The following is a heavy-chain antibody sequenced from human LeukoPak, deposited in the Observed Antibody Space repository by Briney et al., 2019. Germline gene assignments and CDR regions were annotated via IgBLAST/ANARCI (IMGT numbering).Heavy chain of an antibody. V-gene: IGHV4-31*03. CDR1: GGSISSGGYS. Sequence: SETLSLTCTVSGGSISSGGYSWSWIRQHPGKGLEWIGYIYYSGSTYYNPFLKSRVTISVDTSKNQFSLKLSSVTAADTAVYYCARTVGAPTAYYFGYWGQGTLVTVSS. J-gene: IGHJ4*02. CDR3: ARTVGAPTAYYFGY. CDR2: IYYSGST. D-gene: IGHD1-26*01.